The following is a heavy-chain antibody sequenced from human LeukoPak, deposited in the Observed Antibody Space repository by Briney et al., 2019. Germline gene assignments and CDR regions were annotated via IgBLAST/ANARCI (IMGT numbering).Heavy chain of an antibody. CDR3: SRFYSSGWASGAFDI. CDR2: IRNKPNGETT. D-gene: IGHD3-22*01. Sequence: GGSLRLSCTASGLTFSDYAMSWVRQAPGKGLEWIGFIRNKPNGETTEYAASVKGRFTISRDDSKSIAHLQMNSLKSEDTAVYYCSRFYSSGWASGAFDIWGQGTMVTVSS. J-gene: IGHJ3*02. V-gene: IGHV3-49*04. CDR1: GLTFSDYA.